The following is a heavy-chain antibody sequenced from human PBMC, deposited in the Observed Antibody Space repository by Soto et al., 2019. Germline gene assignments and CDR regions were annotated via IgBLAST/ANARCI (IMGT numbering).Heavy chain of an antibody. CDR1: SGSISSYY. V-gene: IGHV4-59*01. CDR3: ARGSNQGVAGMGFDY. D-gene: IGHD6-19*01. J-gene: IGHJ4*02. CDR2: IYNTGNT. Sequence: SETQSLTCTVSSGSISSYYWSWIRQPPGKGLEWIGYIYNTGNTKYNPSLKSRVILLVDSSRNQFSLKLSSVTAAYTAVYYCARGSNQGVAGMGFDYWGQGTLVTVS.